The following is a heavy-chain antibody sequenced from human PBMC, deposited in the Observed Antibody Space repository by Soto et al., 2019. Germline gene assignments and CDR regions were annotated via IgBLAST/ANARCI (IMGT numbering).Heavy chain of an antibody. CDR1: GFTFTNAW. V-gene: IGHV3-15*01. D-gene: IGHD6-19*01. CDR3: AKDRQWLVQYYFDY. CDR2: IKSKTDGGTT. Sequence: GGSLRLSCAASGFTFTNAWMSWVRQAPGKGLEWVARIKSKTDGGTTDYATPVKGRFTISRDDSKNTLYLQMNSLKIEDTAVYYCAKDRQWLVQYYFDYWGQGT. J-gene: IGHJ4*02.